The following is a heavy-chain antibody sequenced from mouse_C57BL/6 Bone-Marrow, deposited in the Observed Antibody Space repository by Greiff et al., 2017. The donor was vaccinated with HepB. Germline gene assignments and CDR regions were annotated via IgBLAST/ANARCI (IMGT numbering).Heavy chain of an antibody. CDR3: ARWWLLRGYAMDY. Sequence: VQLQQSGPELVKPGASVKISCKASGYSFTGYYMNWVKQSPEKSLEWIGEINPSTGGTTYNQKFKAKATLTVDKSSSTAYMQLKSLTSEDSAVYYCARWWLLRGYAMDYWGQGTSVTVSS. CDR1: GYSFTGYY. J-gene: IGHJ4*01. V-gene: IGHV1-42*01. D-gene: IGHD2-3*01. CDR2: INPSTGGT.